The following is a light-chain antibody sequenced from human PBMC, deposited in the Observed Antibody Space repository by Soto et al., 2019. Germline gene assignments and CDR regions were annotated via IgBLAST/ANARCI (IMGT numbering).Light chain of an antibody. CDR2: DAS. Sequence: EIVMTQSPGTLSVSPGERATLSCRASQSVSSNLAWYQQKPGQAPRLLISDASTRATGIPDRFIGSGSGTEFTLTVSSLQSEDFSVYYCQQYIKWPITFGQGTRLELK. J-gene: IGKJ5*01. CDR1: QSVSSN. CDR3: QQYIKWPIT. V-gene: IGKV3-15*01.